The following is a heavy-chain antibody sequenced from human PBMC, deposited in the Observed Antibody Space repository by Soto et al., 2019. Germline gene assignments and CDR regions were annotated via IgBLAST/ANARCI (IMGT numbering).Heavy chain of an antibody. CDR1: GVTFSNFA. D-gene: IGHD6-13*01. Sequence: GGPLRLSCVASGVTFSNFAMSWVRQAPGKGLEWVSVISNTGGSTYYADSVKGRFTISRDNSKNTLYLQMNIMRAEDTAVYYCAKIKRLGAAADYYYGMDVWGQGTTVTGSS. V-gene: IGHV3-23*01. J-gene: IGHJ6*02. CDR3: AKIKRLGAAADYYYGMDV. CDR2: ISNTGGST.